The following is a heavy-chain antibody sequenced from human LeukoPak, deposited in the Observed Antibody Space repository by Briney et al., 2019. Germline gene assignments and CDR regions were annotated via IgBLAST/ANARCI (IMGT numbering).Heavy chain of an antibody. J-gene: IGHJ4*02. D-gene: IGHD1-1*01. CDR3: ARVLPKGVTTWYYFDY. Sequence: SETLSLTCTVSGGSISSYYWSWIRQPPGKGLEWIGYIYYSGSTHYNPSLKSRVTISVDTSKNQFSLKLSSVTAADTAVYYCARVLPKGVTTWYYFDYWGQGTLVTVSS. V-gene: IGHV4-59*12. CDR2: IYYSGST. CDR1: GGSISSYY.